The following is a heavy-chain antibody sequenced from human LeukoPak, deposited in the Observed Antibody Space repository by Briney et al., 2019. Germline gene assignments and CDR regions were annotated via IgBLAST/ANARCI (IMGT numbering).Heavy chain of an antibody. Sequence: ASVKVSCKASGYTFTGYYVHWVRQAPGQGLEWMGWISAYNGNTNYAQKLQGRVTMTTDTSTSTAYMELRSLRSDDTAVYYCVVWGSGWYGNDYWGQGTLVTVSS. CDR3: VVWGSGWYGNDY. CDR1: GYTFTGYY. J-gene: IGHJ4*02. CDR2: ISAYNGNT. V-gene: IGHV1-18*04. D-gene: IGHD6-19*01.